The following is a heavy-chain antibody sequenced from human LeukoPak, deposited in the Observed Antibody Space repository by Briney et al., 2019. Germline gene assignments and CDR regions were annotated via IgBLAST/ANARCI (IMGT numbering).Heavy chain of an antibody. CDR3: ARALQQDYYYGMDV. CDR1: GSSISSGGYY. CDR2: IYYSGST. D-gene: IGHD4-11*01. V-gene: IGHV4-31*03. Sequence: SETLSLTCTVSGSSISSGGYYWSWIRQHPGKGLEWIGYIYYSGSTYYNPSLKSRVTISVDTSKNQFSLKLSSVTAADTAVYYCARALQQDYYYGMDVWGQGTTVTVSS. J-gene: IGHJ6*02.